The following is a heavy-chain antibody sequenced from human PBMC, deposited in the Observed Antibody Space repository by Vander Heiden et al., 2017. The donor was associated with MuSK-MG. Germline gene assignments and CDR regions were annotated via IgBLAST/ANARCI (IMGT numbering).Heavy chain of an antibody. Sequence: QVQLVQSGAEVKKPGSSAKVACRASGGPFSSYAIGWVRQAPGQGLEWMGGIIPIFGTANYAQKFQGRVTITADESTSTAYMELSSLRSEDTAVYYCARDTPPGGWFDPWGQGTLVTVSS. D-gene: IGHD3-10*01. CDR3: ARDTPPGGWFDP. V-gene: IGHV1-69*01. J-gene: IGHJ5*02. CDR2: IIPIFGTA. CDR1: GGPFSSYA.